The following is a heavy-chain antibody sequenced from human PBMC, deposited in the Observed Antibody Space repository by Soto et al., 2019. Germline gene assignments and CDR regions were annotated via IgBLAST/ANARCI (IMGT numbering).Heavy chain of an antibody. J-gene: IGHJ4*02. CDR2: IYYSGST. CDR3: ARLPDYYDSSGYYYHIFDY. Sequence: SETLSLTCTVSGGSISSSSYYWGWIRQPPGKGLEWIGSIYYSGSTYYNPSLKSRVTISVDTSKNQFSLKLSSVTAADTAVYYCARLPDYYDSSGYYYHIFDYWGQGTLVTVSS. D-gene: IGHD3-22*01. CDR1: GGSISSSSYY. V-gene: IGHV4-39*01.